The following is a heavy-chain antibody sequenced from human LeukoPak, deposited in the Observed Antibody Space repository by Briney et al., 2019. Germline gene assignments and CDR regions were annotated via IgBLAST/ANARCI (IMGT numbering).Heavy chain of an antibody. V-gene: IGHV1-2*02. Sequence: ASVKVSCKASGYSFTGQYMHWVRQAPGQGLEWMGWINPNSGDTNYPQKFQGRVTMTRDTSINTAFMDLSSLRSDDTAVYYCARVVGGIVSRSPWFDPWGQGTLVTVSS. CDR3: ARVVGGIVSRSPWFDP. CDR1: GYSFTGQY. J-gene: IGHJ5*02. D-gene: IGHD1-26*01. CDR2: INPNSGDT.